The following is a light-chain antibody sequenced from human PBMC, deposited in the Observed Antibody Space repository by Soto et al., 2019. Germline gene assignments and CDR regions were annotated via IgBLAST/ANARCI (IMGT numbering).Light chain of an antibody. V-gene: IGKV3-15*01. Sequence: IVMTQSPATLSVSPGESATLSCRASQSFSNTLAWYQQKPGQAPRLLIYGPSTRATGVPARFSGGGSGTEFTLTISSLESEDFAVYYCQHYNNWLRGTFGQGNKLEIK. CDR3: QHYNNWLRGT. J-gene: IGKJ2*02. CDR2: GPS. CDR1: QSFSNT.